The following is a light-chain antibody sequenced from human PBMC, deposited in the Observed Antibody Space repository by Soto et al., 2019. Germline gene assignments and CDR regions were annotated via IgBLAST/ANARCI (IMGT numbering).Light chain of an antibody. CDR3: QQYYSYSYT. CDR2: DAS. Sequence: DIQMTQSPSTLSASVGDRVTITCRASQSISSWLAWYQQKPGKAPKLLIYDASSLESGVPSRFSGSGSGTDFTLTISSPQPDDFATYYCQQYYSYSYTFGQGTKVDIK. V-gene: IGKV1-5*01. J-gene: IGKJ2*01. CDR1: QSISSW.